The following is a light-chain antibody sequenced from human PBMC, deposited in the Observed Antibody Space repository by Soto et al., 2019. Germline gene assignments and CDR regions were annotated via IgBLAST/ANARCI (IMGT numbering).Light chain of an antibody. CDR3: QQGGT. CDR2: DAS. Sequence: EIVLTQSPATLSLSPGERATLSCRASQSVSSYLAWYQQKPGQAPRLLIYDASNRATGIPARFSVSGSGTDFTLTISSLEPKDFAVYYCQQGGTFGQGTRLEIK. V-gene: IGKV3-11*01. J-gene: IGKJ5*01. CDR1: QSVSSY.